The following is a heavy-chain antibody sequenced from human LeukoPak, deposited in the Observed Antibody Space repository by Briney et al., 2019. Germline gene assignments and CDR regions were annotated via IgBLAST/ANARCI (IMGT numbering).Heavy chain of an antibody. D-gene: IGHD6-13*01. J-gene: IGHJ4*02. CDR3: ARDRREYSSSWYLLGY. CDR2: ISYDGSNK. V-gene: IGHV3-30-3*01. CDR1: GFTFSSYA. Sequence: GRSLRLSCAASGFTFSSYAMHWVRQAPGKGLEWVAVISYDGSNKYYADSVKGRFTISRDNSKNTLYLQMNSLRAEDTAVYYCARDRREYSSSWYLLGYWGQGTLVTVSS.